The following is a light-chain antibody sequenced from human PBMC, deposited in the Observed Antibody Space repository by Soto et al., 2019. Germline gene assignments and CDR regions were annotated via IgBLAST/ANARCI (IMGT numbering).Light chain of an antibody. Sequence: QSALIQPPSVSGSPGQSVTISCTGTSSDVGSYDYVSWYQQHPGTVPKPMIYNVNTRPSGVPDRFSGSKSGNTASLIISRLQTEDEADYYCVSYTSSTTYVFGTGTKLTVL. CDR3: VSYTSSTTYV. V-gene: IGLV2-18*02. CDR2: NVN. CDR1: SSDVGSYDY. J-gene: IGLJ1*01.